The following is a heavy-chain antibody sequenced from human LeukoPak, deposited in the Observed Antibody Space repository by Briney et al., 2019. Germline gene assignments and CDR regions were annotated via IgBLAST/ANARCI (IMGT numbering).Heavy chain of an antibody. CDR2: INIDGGFT. V-gene: IGHV3-74*01. Sequence: PGGSLRLSCAASGFTFSSFWMHWVRQVPGKGLVWVSRINIDGGFTFYADSVRGRFSISRDNAKNTVYLQMDSLTAEDTAVYYCARSRNSWTPEFDYWGQGTLVTVSS. CDR1: GFTFSSFW. J-gene: IGHJ4*02. CDR3: ARSRNSWTPEFDY. D-gene: IGHD6-13*01.